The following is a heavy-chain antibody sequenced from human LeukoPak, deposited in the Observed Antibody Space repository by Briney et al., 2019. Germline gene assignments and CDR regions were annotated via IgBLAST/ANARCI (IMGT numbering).Heavy chain of an antibody. D-gene: IGHD5-18*01. CDR2: ISGRGGST. CDR3: AKGPGEDTAMFTAQDYGMDV. J-gene: IGHJ6*02. CDR1: GFTFSNYA. Sequence: GGSLRLSCAASGFTFSNYAMSWVRQAPGKGLEWVSEISGRGGSTYYADSVKGRFTISRDNSKNTLYLQMNSLSVEDTAVYYCAKGPGEDTAMFTAQDYGMDVWGQGTTVTVFS. V-gene: IGHV3-23*01.